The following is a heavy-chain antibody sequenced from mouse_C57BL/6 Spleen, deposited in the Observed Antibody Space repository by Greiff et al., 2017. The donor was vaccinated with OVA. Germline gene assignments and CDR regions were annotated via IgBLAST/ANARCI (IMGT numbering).Heavy chain of an antibody. CDR2: INPNNGGT. D-gene: IGHD2-2*01. CDR3: AREGDLLWLRRGAWFAY. Sequence: EVQLQQSGPELVKPGASVKISCKASGYTFTDYYMNWVKQSHGKSLEWIGDINPNNGGTSYNQQFKGKATLPVYKSSSTAYMELRSLTSEDSAVYYCAREGDLLWLRRGAWFAYWGQGTLVTVSA. CDR1: GYTFTDYY. V-gene: IGHV1-26*01. J-gene: IGHJ3*01.